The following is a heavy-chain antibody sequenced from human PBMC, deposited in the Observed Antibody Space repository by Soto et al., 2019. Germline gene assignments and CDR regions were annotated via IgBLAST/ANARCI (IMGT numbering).Heavy chain of an antibody. D-gene: IGHD6-19*01. V-gene: IGHV4-61*01. Sequence: SETRSLTCTVSGGSVSSDRCYWHWIRQPPGEGLEWIGYISYSGSTNYNPSLKSRVTMSVDTSKNEFSLRLSSVTAADTAVYFCARDGLGSSGGKDAFDIWGQGAMVTVSS. CDR3: ARDGLGSSGGKDAFDI. J-gene: IGHJ3*02. CDR1: GGSVSSDRCY. CDR2: ISYSGST.